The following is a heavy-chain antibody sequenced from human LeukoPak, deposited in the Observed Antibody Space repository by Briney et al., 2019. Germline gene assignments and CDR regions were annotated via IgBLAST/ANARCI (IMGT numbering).Heavy chain of an antibody. Sequence: ASVKVSCKASGGTFSSYAISWVRQAPGQGLEWMGRIIPILGIANYAQKFQGRVTITADKSTSTAYMELSSLRSEDTAVYYCAREEAVAGPIFDYWGQGTLVTVSP. D-gene: IGHD6-19*01. V-gene: IGHV1-69*04. CDR2: IIPILGIA. CDR3: AREEAVAGPIFDY. J-gene: IGHJ4*02. CDR1: GGTFSSYA.